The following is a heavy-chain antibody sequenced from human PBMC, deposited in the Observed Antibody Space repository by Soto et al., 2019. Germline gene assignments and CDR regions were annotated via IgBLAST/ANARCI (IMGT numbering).Heavy chain of an antibody. J-gene: IGHJ4*02. CDR2: INHSGST. CDR3: ARIKEGVRALDY. CDR1: GGSFSGYY. Sequence: SETLSLTCAVYGGSFSGYYWSWIRQPPRKEQEWIGEINHSGSTNYNPSLKCRVTISVDTSKNQFSLKLSSVTAADTAVYYCARIKEGVRALDYWGQGTLVTVSS. D-gene: IGHD3-16*01. V-gene: IGHV4-34*01.